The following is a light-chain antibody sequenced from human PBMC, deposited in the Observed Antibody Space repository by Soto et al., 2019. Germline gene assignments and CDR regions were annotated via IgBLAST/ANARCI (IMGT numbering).Light chain of an antibody. Sequence: DIQMTQSPSTLSASVGDRVTITCRASQSISSWLAWYQQKPGKAPKLLIYKASSLESGVPSRFSGRGSGKEFTLTISSLQPDDFATYYCQQYNSYHTFGQGTKLEIK. CDR1: QSISSW. CDR2: KAS. V-gene: IGKV1-5*03. CDR3: QQYNSYHT. J-gene: IGKJ2*01.